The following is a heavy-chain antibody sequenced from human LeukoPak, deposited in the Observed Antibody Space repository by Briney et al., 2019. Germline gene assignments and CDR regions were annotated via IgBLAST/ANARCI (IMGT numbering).Heavy chain of an antibody. Sequence: SETLSLTCTVSVGPFTSSGYYWGWIRRPPGKGLGGIGSIYYSGSTYYNASLKSRVIISVDTSKNQFSLMLSSVTAADTAVYYCAGLNFWSGYYWDYWGQGTLVTVSS. CDR1: VGPFTSSGYY. CDR3: AGLNFWSGYYWDY. CDR2: IYYSGST. D-gene: IGHD3-3*01. V-gene: IGHV4-39*01. J-gene: IGHJ4*02.